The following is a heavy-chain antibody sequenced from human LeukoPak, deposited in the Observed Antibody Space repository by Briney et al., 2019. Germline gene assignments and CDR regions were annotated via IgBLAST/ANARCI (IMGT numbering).Heavy chain of an antibody. CDR3: FREGGD. CDR2: INIDERIT. D-gene: IGHD3-10*01. V-gene: IGHV3-74*01. CDR1: GFSFSTQR. J-gene: IGHJ4*02. Sequence: GGSLRLSCAASGFSFSTQRMHWVRQAPGKGVVWVSYINIDERITGYANSVKGRFTISRDNAKNTLYLQMNSLRAEDTAIYYGFREGGDWGQGTLVTVSS.